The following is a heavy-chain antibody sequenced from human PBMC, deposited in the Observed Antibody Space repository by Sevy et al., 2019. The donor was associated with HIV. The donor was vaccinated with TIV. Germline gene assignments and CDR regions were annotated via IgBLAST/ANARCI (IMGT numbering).Heavy chain of an antibody. D-gene: IGHD2-2*01. J-gene: IGHJ4*02. V-gene: IGHV3-23*01. Sequence: GGSLRLSCAASGFTFSSYAMSWVRRAPGRGLEWVSTLSADGGTTYYTDSVKGRFTVSRDNSKNTVFLQMNGLRAEDTAIYYWAREVPGFDYWGQGVLVTVSS. CDR2: LSADGGTT. CDR1: GFTFSSYA. CDR3: AREVPGFDY.